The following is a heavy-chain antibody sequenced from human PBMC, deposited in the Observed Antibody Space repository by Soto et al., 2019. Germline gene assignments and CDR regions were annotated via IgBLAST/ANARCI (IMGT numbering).Heavy chain of an antibody. CDR3: ARGGLNYYGMDV. J-gene: IGHJ6*02. V-gene: IGHV4-59*01. CDR2: IYYSVST. D-gene: IGHD1-26*01. CDR1: GGSISSYY. Sequence: SETLSLTCTVSGGSISSYYWSWIRQPPGKGLEWIGYIYYSVSTNYNPSLKSRVTISVDTSKNQFSLKLSSVTAADTAVYYCARGGLNYYGMDVWGQGTTVTVSS.